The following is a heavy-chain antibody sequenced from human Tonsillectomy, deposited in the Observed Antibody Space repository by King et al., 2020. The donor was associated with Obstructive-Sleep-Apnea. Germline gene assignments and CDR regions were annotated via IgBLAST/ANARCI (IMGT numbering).Heavy chain of an antibody. J-gene: IGHJ3*02. CDR2: LYSSGGS. V-gene: IGHV4-4*07. Sequence: QLQESGQGLVKALETLSLTFTVSGGSISGYYWSWIRQPAGEGLEWVGRLYSSGGSNYNPSLKSRGTISVDTSKNQFSLKLSSVTAADTAVYYCARSFEVATIRTEDNAFHIWGQGTMVTVSS. CDR3: ARSFEVATIRTEDNAFHI. CDR1: GGSISGYY. D-gene: IGHD5-24*01.